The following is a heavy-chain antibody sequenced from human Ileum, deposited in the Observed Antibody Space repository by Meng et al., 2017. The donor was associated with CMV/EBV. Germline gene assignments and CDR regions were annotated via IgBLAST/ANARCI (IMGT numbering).Heavy chain of an antibody. CDR1: GFVFSVSA. CDR3: AKGLDTGGFHPSYYGLHV. Sequence: GGSLRLSCAASGFVFSVSAMAWVRQLPGKGLEWVSAIGGTGGMTYYANSVRGRFTMSTDHSQNSLILEMSRLRAEDTAVYYCAKGLDTGGFHPSYYGLHVWGQGTTVTVSS. D-gene: IGHD2-8*02. CDR2: IGGTGGMT. V-gene: IGHV3-23*01. J-gene: IGHJ6*02.